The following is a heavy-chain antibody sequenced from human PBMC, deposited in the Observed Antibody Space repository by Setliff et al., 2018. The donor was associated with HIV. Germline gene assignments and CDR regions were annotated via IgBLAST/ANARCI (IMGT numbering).Heavy chain of an antibody. CDR3: ARQASYVLDP. Sequence: PGESLKISCKASGFTFTRFWIGWVRQMPGKGLEWMGIIYPGDSDTRYSPSFQGQVTMSADTSINTAYLQWSSLKPSDTAMYYCARQASYVLDPWGQGTLVTVSS. CDR1: GFTFTRFW. CDR2: IYPGDSDT. V-gene: IGHV5-51*01. J-gene: IGHJ5*02. D-gene: IGHD1-26*01.